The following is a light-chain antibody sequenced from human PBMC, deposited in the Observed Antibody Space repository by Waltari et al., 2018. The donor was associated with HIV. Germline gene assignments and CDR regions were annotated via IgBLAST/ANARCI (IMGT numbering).Light chain of an antibody. V-gene: IGLV2-14*01. J-gene: IGLJ3*02. Sequence: QSALTQPASVSGSPGQSITISCTGTSSAVGDYNYVPWFQQHPGKVPKLLIYEVSNRPSGVSYRFSGSKSGNTASLTISGLQAEDEADYYCASYTSTSARVFGGGTKVTVL. CDR2: EVS. CDR3: ASYTSTSARV. CDR1: SSAVGDYNY.